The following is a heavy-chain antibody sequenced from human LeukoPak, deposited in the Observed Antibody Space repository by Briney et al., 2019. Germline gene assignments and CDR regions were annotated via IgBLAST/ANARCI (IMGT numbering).Heavy chain of an antibody. D-gene: IGHD2-21*01. CDR1: GYTFTGYY. Sequence: ASVEVSCKASGYTFTGYYMHWVRQAPGQGLEWMGWINPNSGGTNYAQKFQGRVTMTRDTSISTAYMELSRLRSDDTAVYYCATISLAEDAFDIWGQGTMVTVSS. J-gene: IGHJ3*02. CDR3: ATISLAEDAFDI. CDR2: INPNSGGT. V-gene: IGHV1-2*02.